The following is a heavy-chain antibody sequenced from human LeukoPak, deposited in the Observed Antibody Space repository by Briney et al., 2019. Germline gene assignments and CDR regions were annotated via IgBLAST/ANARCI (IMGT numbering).Heavy chain of an antibody. CDR2: IYTSGST. Sequence: SETLSLTCTVSGGSISSYYWSWIRQPAGKGLEWIGRIYTSGSTNYNPSLKSRVTMSVDTSKNQFSLKLSSVTAADTAVYYCARERYYYESSGYYYMDVWGKGTTVTVSS. J-gene: IGHJ6*03. D-gene: IGHD3-22*01. V-gene: IGHV4-4*07. CDR3: ARERYYYESSGYYYMDV. CDR1: GGSISSYY.